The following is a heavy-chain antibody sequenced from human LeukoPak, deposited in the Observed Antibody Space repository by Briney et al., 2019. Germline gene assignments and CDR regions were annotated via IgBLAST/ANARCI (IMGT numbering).Heavy chain of an antibody. CDR1: VGSITTYY. CDR3: ARGRYDRSGYSTSPFDY. D-gene: IGHD3-22*01. Sequence: SETLFLTCNVSVGSITTYYWSWIRQPPGKGLERIGYIYYTGSTKYNPSLKSRVTISIETSKNQFSLNLTSVTAADTAVYYCARGRYDRSGYSTSPFDYWGQGTLVTVSS. J-gene: IGHJ4*02. V-gene: IGHV4-59*01. CDR2: IYYTGST.